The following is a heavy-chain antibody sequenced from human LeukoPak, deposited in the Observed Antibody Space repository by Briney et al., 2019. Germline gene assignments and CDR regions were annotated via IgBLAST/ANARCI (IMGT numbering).Heavy chain of an antibody. V-gene: IGHV3-7*03. CDR3: AKDPCSSTSCYVFDY. CDR1: GFTISSYW. J-gene: IGHJ4*02. Sequence: PGGSLRLSCVASGFTISSYWMHWVRQAPGKGLEWVANIKQDGSEEYYVDSVKGRFTISRDNAKNSLYLQMNSLRAEDTALYYCAKDPCSSTSCYVFDYWGQGTLVTVSS. CDR2: IKQDGSEE. D-gene: IGHD2-2*01.